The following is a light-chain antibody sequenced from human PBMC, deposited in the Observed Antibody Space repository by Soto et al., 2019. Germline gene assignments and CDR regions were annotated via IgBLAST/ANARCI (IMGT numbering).Light chain of an antibody. Sequence: QSVLTQPPSASGTPGQRVTISCSGGATNIGRNHVYWYQQFPGVAPRLLIYRNNQRPSGVPDRISGSKSGTSASLAISGPRSEDEADYYCATWDDSLSGHVVFGGGTQLTVL. CDR2: RNN. CDR1: ATNIGRNH. CDR3: ATWDDSLSGHVV. J-gene: IGLJ2*01. V-gene: IGLV1-47*01.